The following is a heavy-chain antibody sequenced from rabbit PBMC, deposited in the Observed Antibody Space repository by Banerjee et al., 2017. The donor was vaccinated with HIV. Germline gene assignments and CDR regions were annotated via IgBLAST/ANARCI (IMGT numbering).Heavy chain of an antibody. D-gene: IGHD6-1*01. Sequence: QSLEESGGGLVKPGASLTLTCTASGFSFSSSYWICWVRQAPGKGLEWIACIYGGSSDSTYYASWVNGRFTISKTSSTTVTLQLNSLTAADTATYFCARGGAYWGDFNLWGPGTLVTVS. CDR2: IYGGSSDST. V-gene: IGHV1S40*01. CDR1: GFSFSSSYW. CDR3: ARGGAYWGDFNL. J-gene: IGHJ4*01.